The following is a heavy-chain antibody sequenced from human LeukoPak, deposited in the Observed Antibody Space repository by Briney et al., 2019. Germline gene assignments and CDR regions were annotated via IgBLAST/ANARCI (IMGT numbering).Heavy chain of an antibody. D-gene: IGHD3-10*01. V-gene: IGHV1-2*02. CDR3: ATDGWAHYFDY. J-gene: IGHJ4*02. Sequence: GASVKVSCKASGYTFTGYYMHWVRQAPGQGLEWMGWINPNSGGTNYAQKFQGRVTMTEDTSTDTAYMELSSLRSEDTAVYYCATDGWAHYFDYWGQGTLVTVSS. CDR1: GYTFTGYY. CDR2: INPNSGGT.